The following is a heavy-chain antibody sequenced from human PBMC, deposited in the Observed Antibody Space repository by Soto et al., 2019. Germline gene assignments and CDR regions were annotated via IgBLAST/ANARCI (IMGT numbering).Heavy chain of an antibody. CDR1: GFTFTSFW. V-gene: IGHV3-7*01. CDR2: INPDGNEK. Sequence: EVQLVESGGGLVQPGGSLRLSCAASGFTFTSFWMDWVRQAPGKGLEWVANINPDGNEKHYVDSVKGRFTISRDNAKNSLYLQMSGLTAEDSALYYCSRSLDSWGQGTRVTVSS. J-gene: IGHJ4*02. CDR3: SRSLDS.